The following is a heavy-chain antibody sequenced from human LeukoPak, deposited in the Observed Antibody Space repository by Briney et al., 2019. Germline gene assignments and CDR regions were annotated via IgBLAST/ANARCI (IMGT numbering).Heavy chain of an antibody. D-gene: IGHD1-26*01. J-gene: IGHJ3*02. CDR1: GFTFSSYS. V-gene: IGHV3-48*01. Sequence: GGSLRLSCAASGFTFSSYSMNWVRQAPGKGLEWVSYISSSSSIIYYADSVKGRFTISRDNAKNSLYLQMNSLRAEDTAVYYCARGRSLEQWELPDAFDIWGQGTMVTVSS. CDR3: ARGRSLEQWELPDAFDI. CDR2: ISSSSSII.